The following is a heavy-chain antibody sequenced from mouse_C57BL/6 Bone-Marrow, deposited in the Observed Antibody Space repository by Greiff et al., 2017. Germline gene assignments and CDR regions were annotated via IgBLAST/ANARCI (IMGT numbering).Heavy chain of an antibody. V-gene: IGHV1-61*01. D-gene: IGHD2-4*01. J-gene: IGHJ4*01. CDR1: GYTFTSYW. Sequence: QVQLQQSGAEPVRPGSSVKLSCKASGYTFTSYWMDWVKQRPGQGLEWIGNIYPSDSETHYNQKFKDKATLTVDKSSSTAYMQLSSLTSEDSAVYYCARVYDYDGGYAMDYWGQGTSVTVSS. CDR2: IYPSDSET. CDR3: ARVYDYDGGYAMDY.